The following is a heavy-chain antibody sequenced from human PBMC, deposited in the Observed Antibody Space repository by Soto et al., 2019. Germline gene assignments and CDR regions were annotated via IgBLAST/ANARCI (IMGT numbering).Heavy chain of an antibody. V-gene: IGHV4-39*01. J-gene: IGHJ4*02. D-gene: IGHD3-22*01. CDR1: GGSISSSNYY. CDR3: ARHTPLYDSSGSHFDY. CDR2: IYYSGTT. Sequence: QLQLQESGPGLVKPSETLSLTCTVSGGSISSSNYYWGWIRQPPGKGLEWIGSIYYSGTTYYNPSLKSRVTISVDTSNNQFSLKLNSVTAADTAVYYCARHTPLYDSSGSHFDYWGQGTLVTVSS.